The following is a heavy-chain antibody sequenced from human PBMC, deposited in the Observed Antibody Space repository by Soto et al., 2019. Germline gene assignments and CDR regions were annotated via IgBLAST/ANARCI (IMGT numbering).Heavy chain of an antibody. CDR2: NYHSGST. Sequence: QVQLQESGPGLVKPSGTLSLTCPVSGGSISSSNWWSWVPQPPGKGLEWIGENYHSGSTNYNPSLKSRVTISVDKSKNQFSLKLSSVTAADTAVYYCAREGSIAVAGTFDYWGQGTLVTVSS. D-gene: IGHD6-19*01. V-gene: IGHV4-4*02. J-gene: IGHJ4*02. CDR3: AREGSIAVAGTFDY. CDR1: GGSISSSNW.